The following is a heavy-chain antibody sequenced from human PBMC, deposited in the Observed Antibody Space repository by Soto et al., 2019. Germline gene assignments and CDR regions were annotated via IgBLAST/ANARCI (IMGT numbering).Heavy chain of an antibody. CDR3: AREKGGNWNYNAFDI. CDR2: IIPILGIA. CDR1: GGTFSSYT. Sequence: QVQLVQSGAEVKKPGSSVKVSCKASGGTFSSYTISWVRQAPGQGLEWMGRIIPILGIANYAQKFQGRVTITEDKSTSTAYMELSSLRSEDTAVYYCAREKGGNWNYNAFDIWGQGTMVTVSS. J-gene: IGHJ3*02. V-gene: IGHV1-69*08. D-gene: IGHD1-7*01.